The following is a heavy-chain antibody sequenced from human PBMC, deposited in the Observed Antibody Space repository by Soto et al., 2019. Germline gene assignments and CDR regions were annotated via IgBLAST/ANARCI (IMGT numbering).Heavy chain of an antibody. CDR2: IYYIGST. D-gene: IGHD2-15*01. CDR3: ARDQGCSDYNWFDP. V-gene: IGHV4-59*01. J-gene: IGHJ5*02. CDR1: GGSIISYY. Sequence: SETLSLTCTVSGGSIISYYWSWIRQPPGKGLEWIGYIYYIGSTNYNPSLKSRVTMSVDTSKNQFSLKLSSVTAADTAVYYCARDQGCSDYNWFDPWGQGTLVTVSS.